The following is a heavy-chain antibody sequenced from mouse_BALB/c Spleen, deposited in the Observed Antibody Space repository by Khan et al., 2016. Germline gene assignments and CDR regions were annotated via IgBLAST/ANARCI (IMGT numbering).Heavy chain of an antibody. CDR2: ILPKSNST. V-gene: IGHV1-9*01. CDR1: GYTFSSYW. Sequence: VKLLESGTELMKPGASVKISCKATGYTFSSYWMEWVRQRPGHGLEWIGEILPKSNSTHYNEKFKGKATFTADTSSNTAYMQLSSLTSEDSGVYYCSRFNSWGQGTTLTVSS. CDR3: SRFNS. J-gene: IGHJ2*01.